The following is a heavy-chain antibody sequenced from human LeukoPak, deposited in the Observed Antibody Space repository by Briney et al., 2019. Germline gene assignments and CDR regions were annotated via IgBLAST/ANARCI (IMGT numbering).Heavy chain of an antibody. D-gene: IGHD3-9*01. V-gene: IGHV3-11*04. J-gene: IGHJ6*03. CDR3: AKGVKVPLLRYFSYYMDV. CDR1: GFTFSDYY. Sequence: GGSLRLSCAASGFTFSDYYMSWIRQAPGKGLEWLSYIGTSGRTIYYADSVKGRFTISRDNAKNSLYLQMNSLRAEDTAVYYCAKGVKVPLLRYFSYYMDVWGKGTTVTISS. CDR2: IGTSGRTI.